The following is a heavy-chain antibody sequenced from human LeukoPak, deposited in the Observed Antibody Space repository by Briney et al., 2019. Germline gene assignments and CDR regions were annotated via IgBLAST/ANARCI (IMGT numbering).Heavy chain of an antibody. J-gene: IGHJ4*02. Sequence: GGSLRLSCAASGFTFSNAWMSWVRQAPGKGLEWVGRIKSKTDGGTTDYAAPVKGTFTISRDDSKNTLYLQMNSLKTEDTAVYYCTTVSAMIVVATGYWGQGTLVTVSS. V-gene: IGHV3-15*01. CDR2: IKSKTDGGTT. CDR1: GFTFSNAW. CDR3: TTVSAMIVVATGY. D-gene: IGHD3-22*01.